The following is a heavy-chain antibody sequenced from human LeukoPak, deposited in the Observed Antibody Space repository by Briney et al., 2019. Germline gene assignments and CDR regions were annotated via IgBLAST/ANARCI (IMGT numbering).Heavy chain of an antibody. V-gene: IGHV3-48*01. CDR1: GFAFSSYS. J-gene: IGHJ4*02. Sequence: PGGSLRLSCAASGFAFSSYSMNWVRQAPGKGLEWVSYISSSSSTIYYADSVKGRLTISRDNAKNSLYLQMNSLRAEDTAVYYCARGGRYFDWGGQGTLVTVSS. CDR2: ISSSSSTI. CDR3: ARGGRYFDW. D-gene: IGHD3-9*01.